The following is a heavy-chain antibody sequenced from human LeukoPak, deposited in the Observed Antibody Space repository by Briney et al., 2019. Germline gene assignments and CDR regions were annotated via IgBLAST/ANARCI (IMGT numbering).Heavy chain of an antibody. D-gene: IGHD4-17*01. CDR2: IFHTGIT. CDR1: GGSIGSDTFS. V-gene: IGHV4-30-2*01. J-gene: IGHJ4*02. CDR3: VRGYRDYPYYFDN. Sequence: SETLSLTCTVSGGSIGSDTFSYNWIRQPPGKGLEWIGYIFHTGITYYSPSLKSRVTTAVDRSKSQFSLKLSSVTAADTAVYYCVRGYRDYPYYFDNWGQGTLVTVSS.